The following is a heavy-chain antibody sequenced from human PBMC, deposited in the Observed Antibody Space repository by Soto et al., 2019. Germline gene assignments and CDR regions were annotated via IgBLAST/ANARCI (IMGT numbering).Heavy chain of an antibody. J-gene: IGHJ4*02. V-gene: IGHV4-31*03. D-gene: IGHD4-17*01. CDR3: VRDAPGLAPY. CDR1: GGSINSGDSY. CDR2: INYRGTT. Sequence: LSLTCTVXGGSINSGDSYWNWIRQNPEKGLEWIGYINYRGTTFYNPSLKSRIIISADASENQFSLKLNSVTAADTAVYYCVRDAPGLAPYWGQGTLVTVSS.